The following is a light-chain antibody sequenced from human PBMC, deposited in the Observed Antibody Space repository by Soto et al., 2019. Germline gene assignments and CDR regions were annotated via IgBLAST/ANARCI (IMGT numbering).Light chain of an antibody. CDR2: DAS. CDR3: QQYSSYSLPT. CDR1: QSVSRW. V-gene: IGKV1-5*01. J-gene: IGKJ4*01. Sequence: DIQMTQSPSILSASVGVSVTITCWASQSVSRWLAWYQQKPGNAPKLVIYDASSLNSGVPSRFSGSQSGTEFTLTITSLLPDDFATYFCQQYSSYSLPTFGGGTKVDIK.